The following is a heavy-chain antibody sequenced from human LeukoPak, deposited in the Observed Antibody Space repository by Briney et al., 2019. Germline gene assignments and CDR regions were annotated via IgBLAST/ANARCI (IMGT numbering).Heavy chain of an antibody. CDR1: GFTFGDYA. Sequence: PGGSLRLSCTASGFTFGDYAMSWVRQAPGKGLEWVGFIRSKAYGGTTEYAASVKGRFTISRDDSKSIAYLQMNSLKTEDTAVYYCTSTTVTTSSGPYWGQGTLVTVYS. CDR3: TSTTVTTSSGPY. J-gene: IGHJ4*01. V-gene: IGHV3-49*04. CDR2: IRSKAYGGTT. D-gene: IGHD4-17*01.